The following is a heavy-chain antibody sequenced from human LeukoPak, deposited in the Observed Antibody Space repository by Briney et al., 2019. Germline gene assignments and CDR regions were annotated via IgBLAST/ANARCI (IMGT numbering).Heavy chain of an antibody. CDR2: IYPGDSDT. D-gene: IGHD1-26*01. CDR3: ARQGGGSYPDYYYYYMDV. CDR1: GYSFTSYW. V-gene: IGHV5-51*01. J-gene: IGHJ6*03. Sequence: GESLKISCKGSGYSFTSYWIGWVRQMPGKGLEWMGIIYPGDSDTRCSPSFQGQVTISADKSISTAYLQWSSLKASDTAMYYCARQGGGSYPDYYYYYMDVWGKGTTVTVSS.